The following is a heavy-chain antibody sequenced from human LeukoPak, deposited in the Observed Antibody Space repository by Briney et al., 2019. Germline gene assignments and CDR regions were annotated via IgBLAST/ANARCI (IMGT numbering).Heavy chain of an antibody. J-gene: IGHJ4*02. Sequence: SETLFLTCAVYGGSFSGYYWSWIRQPPGKGLEWIGEINHSGSTNYNPSLKSRVTISVDTSKNQFSLKLSSVTAADTAVYYCARGVYYGSGNYYNVWNYWGQGTLVTVSS. CDR2: INHSGST. CDR1: GGSFSGYY. D-gene: IGHD3-10*01. CDR3: ARGVYYGSGNYYNVWNY. V-gene: IGHV4-34*01.